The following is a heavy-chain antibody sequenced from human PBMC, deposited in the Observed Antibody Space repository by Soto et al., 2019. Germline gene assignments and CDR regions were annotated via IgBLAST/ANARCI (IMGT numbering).Heavy chain of an antibody. V-gene: IGHV1-69*06. J-gene: IGHJ4*02. Sequence: QERLVQSGAEVSKPGSSVKVSCKVTGGTSTRYAINWVRQAPGQGLEWMGGIVPMFGTSKYAQKFQGRVTITADTSTNIAYMELRSLRSEDTAVYYCNRGSEYDFWSGYLWGQGTLVSVSS. CDR3: NRGSEYDFWSGYL. CDR2: IVPMFGTS. D-gene: IGHD3-3*01. CDR1: GGTSTRYA.